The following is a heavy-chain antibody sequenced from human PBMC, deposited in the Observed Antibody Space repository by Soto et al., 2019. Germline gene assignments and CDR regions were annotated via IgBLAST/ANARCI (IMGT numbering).Heavy chain of an antibody. CDR1: GFTFSSYA. V-gene: IGHV3-23*01. CDR2: ISGSGGST. Sequence: PGGSLRLSCAASGFTFSSYAMSWVRQAPGKGLEWVSAISGSGGSTYYADSVKGRFTISRDNSKNTLYLQMSSLRAEDTAVYYCAKDKVSYYGMDVWGQGTTVTVSS. CDR3: AKDKVSYYGMDV. J-gene: IGHJ6*02.